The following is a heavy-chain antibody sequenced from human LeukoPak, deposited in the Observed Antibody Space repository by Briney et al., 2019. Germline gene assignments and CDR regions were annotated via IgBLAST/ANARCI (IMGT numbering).Heavy chain of an antibody. J-gene: IGHJ4*02. CDR2: IYHSGST. CDR3: ARTLMTTVSKSPFDY. CDR1: GYSISSGYY. Sequence: KSSETLSLTCTVSGYSISSGYYWGWIRQPPGKGLEWIGSIYHSGSTYYNPSLKSRVTISVDTSKNQFSLKLSSVTAADTAVYYCARTLMTTVSKSPFDYWGQGTLVTVSS. D-gene: IGHD4-17*01. V-gene: IGHV4-38-2*02.